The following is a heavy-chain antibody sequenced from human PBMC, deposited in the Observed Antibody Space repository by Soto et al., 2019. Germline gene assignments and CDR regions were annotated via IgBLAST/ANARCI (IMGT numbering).Heavy chain of an antibody. V-gene: IGHV4-34*01. CDR1: GGSVNGYY. D-gene: IGHD3-3*01. CDR2: INHTGGT. J-gene: IGHJ5*02. Sequence: SETLSLTCAVYGGSVNGYYCNWIRQPPRKGLKWIGEINHTGGTHYNPSLKSRVTMSVDTSKNQFSLRLSSVTAADTAIYYCATRITVFGLLIPPFDPWGQGTQVTVSS. CDR3: ATRITVFGLLIPPFDP.